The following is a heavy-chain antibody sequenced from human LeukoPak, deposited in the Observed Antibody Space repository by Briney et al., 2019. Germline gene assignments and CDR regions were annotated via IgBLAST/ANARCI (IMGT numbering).Heavy chain of an antibody. D-gene: IGHD7-27*01. V-gene: IGHV1-2*02. J-gene: IGHJ3*02. Sequence: GASVKVSCKASGYSFTGYFMHWVRQAPGQGLEWMGWINPNNGGTNFAQKFQYRITLTRDTSISTAYMQLRALTSDDTAMYYCVRDPTGDMPAFDIWGQGTMVAVSS. CDR3: VRDPTGDMPAFDI. CDR2: INPNNGGT. CDR1: GYSFTGYF.